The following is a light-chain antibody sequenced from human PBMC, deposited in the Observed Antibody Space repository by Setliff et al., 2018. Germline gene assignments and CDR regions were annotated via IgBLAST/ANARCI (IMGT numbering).Light chain of an antibody. CDR3: SAYTSSSTYV. CDR1: IGDVGAYDF. CDR2: EVT. Sequence: QSALTQPASVSGSPGQSITISCSGTIGDVGAYDFVSWYQHHPGRAPKLVIYEVTNRPSGNSNRFSGSKSGNSASLIISGLQAEDEADYYCSAYTSSSTYVFGTGTKVTVL. J-gene: IGLJ1*01. V-gene: IGLV2-14*01.